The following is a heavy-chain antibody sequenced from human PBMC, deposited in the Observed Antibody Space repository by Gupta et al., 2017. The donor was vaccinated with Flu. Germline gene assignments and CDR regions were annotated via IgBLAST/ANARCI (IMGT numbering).Heavy chain of an antibody. CDR2: IVPVFGPT. Sequence: QVQLVQSGAEVKKPGSSVKVSCKASGATFKSYVITWVRQAPRQGPEWMGGIVPVFGPTNYAQKFQGRVTITADESTSTVYMEISSLRSEDTAVYYCARKGGGHCSGGTCYSFDYWGQGTLVTVSS. D-gene: IGHD2-15*01. CDR1: GATFKSYV. V-gene: IGHV1-69*01. J-gene: IGHJ4*02. CDR3: ARKGGGHCSGGTCYSFDY.